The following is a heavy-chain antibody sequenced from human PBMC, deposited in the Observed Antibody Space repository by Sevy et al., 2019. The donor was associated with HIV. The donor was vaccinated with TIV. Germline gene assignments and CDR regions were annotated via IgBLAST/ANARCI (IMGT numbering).Heavy chain of an antibody. D-gene: IGHD4-17*01. CDR2: ISYDGSNK. CDR3: AVGTTVTTWDY. V-gene: IGHV3-30*03. Sequence: GGSLRLSCAASGFTFSSYGMHWVRQAPGKGLEWVAVISYDGSNKYYADSVKGRFTISRDNSKNTLYLQMNSLRAEDTAVYYCAVGTTVTTWDYWCQGTLVTVSS. J-gene: IGHJ4*02. CDR1: GFTFSSYG.